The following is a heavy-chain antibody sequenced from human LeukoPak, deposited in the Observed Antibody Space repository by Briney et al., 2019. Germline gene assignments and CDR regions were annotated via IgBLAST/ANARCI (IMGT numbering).Heavy chain of an antibody. CDR1: GFTFSSYG. CDR3: ARETDPQWLGNSYYYHYGMDV. Sequence: GGSLRLSCAASGFTFSSYGMHWVRQAPGKGLEGVAVIWYDGSDKYYADSVKGRFAISRDNAKNSLYLQMNSLRAEDTAVYYCARETDPQWLGNSYYYHYGMDVWGQGTTVTVSS. D-gene: IGHD6-19*01. V-gene: IGHV3-33*01. CDR2: IWYDGSDK. J-gene: IGHJ6*02.